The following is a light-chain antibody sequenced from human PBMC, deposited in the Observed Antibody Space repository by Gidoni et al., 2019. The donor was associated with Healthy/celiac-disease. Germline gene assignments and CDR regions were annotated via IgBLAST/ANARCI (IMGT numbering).Light chain of an antibody. CDR2: DAS. CDR1: QLVSSY. Sequence: LSPGERATLSCRASQLVSSYLAWYQQKPGQAPRLLIYDASNRATGIPPRFSGSGSGTDFTLTISSLEPEDFAVYYCQQRSNWPPYTFGQGTKLEIK. J-gene: IGKJ2*01. V-gene: IGKV3-11*01. CDR3: QQRSNWPPYT.